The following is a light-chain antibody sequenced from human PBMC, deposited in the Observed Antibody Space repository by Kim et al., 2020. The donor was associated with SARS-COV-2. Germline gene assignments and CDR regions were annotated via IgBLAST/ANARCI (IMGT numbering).Light chain of an antibody. CDR3: ATWDDSLNGFV. Sequence: QSVLTQPPSVSEAQRQRVTISCSGSSSNIGNNEVSWYQQVPGKAPILLIYYDDLLPSGVSDRFSGSKSGTSASLAISGLQSEDEADYYCATWDDSLNGFVFGGGTQLTVL. J-gene: IGLJ3*02. V-gene: IGLV1-36*01. CDR2: YDD. CDR1: SSNIGNNE.